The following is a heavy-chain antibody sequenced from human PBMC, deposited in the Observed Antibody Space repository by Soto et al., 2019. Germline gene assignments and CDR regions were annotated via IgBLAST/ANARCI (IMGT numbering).Heavy chain of an antibody. V-gene: IGHV1-69*02. CDR3: ATSGGRYCSGGSCYGGYYYGMDV. Sequence: QVQLVQSGAEVKKPGSSVKVSCKASGGTFSSYTISWVRQAPGQGLEWMGRIIPILGIANYAQKFQGRVTITADKSTSPAYMELSSLRSEDTAVYYCATSGGRYCSGGSCYGGYYYGMDVWGQGTTVTVSS. CDR2: IIPILGIA. J-gene: IGHJ6*02. CDR1: GGTFSSYT. D-gene: IGHD2-15*01.